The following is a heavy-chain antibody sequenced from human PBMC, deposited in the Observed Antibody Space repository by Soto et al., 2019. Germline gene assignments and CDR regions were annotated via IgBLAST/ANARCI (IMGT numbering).Heavy chain of an antibody. D-gene: IGHD6-13*01. V-gene: IGHV4-31*03. J-gene: IGHJ4*02. CDR3: ARQGRDSSSWLDY. CDR2: IDYSGST. Sequence: QVQLQESGPGLVKPSQTLSLTCTVSGGSISSGGYYWSWIRQHPGKGLEWIGYIDYSGSTYYNPSLKSRVTISVDTSKNQFSLKLSSVTAADTAVYYCARQGRDSSSWLDYWGQGTLVTVSS. CDR1: GGSISSGGYY.